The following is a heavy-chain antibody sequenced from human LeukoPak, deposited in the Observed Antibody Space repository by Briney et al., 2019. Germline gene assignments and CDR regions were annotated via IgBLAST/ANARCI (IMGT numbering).Heavy chain of an antibody. J-gene: IGHJ4*02. CDR2: IYYSGST. CDR1: GGSISGYY. D-gene: IGHD3-22*01. CDR3: AKVSDRDSSCYYWWFEY. Sequence: SDTLSLTCTVSGGSISGYYWSWIRLPPGKGLESCRYIYYSGSTNYNPSLKSRVTISVDTSMNQFSLKLTSVTAADTAVYYCAKVSDRDSSCYYWWFEYWGEGTLVTVSS. V-gene: IGHV4-59*08.